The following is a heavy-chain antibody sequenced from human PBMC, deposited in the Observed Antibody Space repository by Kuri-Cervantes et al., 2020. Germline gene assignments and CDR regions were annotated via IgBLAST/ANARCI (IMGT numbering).Heavy chain of an antibody. V-gene: IGHV1-24*01. CDR3: ATGAQWLVPH. Sequence: ASVKVSCKASGYTFTSYGISWVRQAPGKGLEWMGGFDPEDGETIYAQKFQGRVTMTEDTSTDTAYMELSSLRSEDTAVYYCATGAQWLVPHWGQGTLVTVSS. CDR1: GYTFTSYG. CDR2: FDPEDGET. D-gene: IGHD6-19*01. J-gene: IGHJ4*02.